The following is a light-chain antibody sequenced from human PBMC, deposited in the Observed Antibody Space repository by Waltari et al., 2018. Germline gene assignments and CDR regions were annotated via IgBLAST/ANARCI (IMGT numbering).Light chain of an antibody. V-gene: IGKV1-5*03. CDR2: GAS. CDR1: QSITTS. CDR3: QQYKSYKT. Sequence: DIQMTQSPSTLSASVGATVIISCRANQSITTSLAWYQQKPGKAPDVLIYGASNLESGVPSRFSGSGSGTEFTLTISSLQPDDFATYYCQQYKSYKTFGQGTRVEIK. J-gene: IGKJ1*01.